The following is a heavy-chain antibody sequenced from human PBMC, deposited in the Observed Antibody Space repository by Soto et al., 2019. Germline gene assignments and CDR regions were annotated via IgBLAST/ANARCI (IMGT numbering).Heavy chain of an antibody. Sequence: QVQLVESGGGVVQPGRSLRLSCAASGFPFTTYGMHWVREGPGKGLEWVAVISYDGSNTYYADSVKGRFTISRDNSKNTLYLQMNSLRPEDTALYYCVGGAYYFDYRGQGTLVTVSS. CDR2: ISYDGSNT. D-gene: IGHD3-10*01. CDR1: GFPFTTYG. V-gene: IGHV3-30*03. J-gene: IGHJ4*02. CDR3: VGGAYYFDY.